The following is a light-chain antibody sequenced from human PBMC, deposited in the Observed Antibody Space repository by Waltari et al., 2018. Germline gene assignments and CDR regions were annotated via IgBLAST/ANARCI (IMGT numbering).Light chain of an antibody. CDR3: QHYLRLPVT. CDR1: HSVTRT. J-gene: IGKJ1*01. Sequence: EIVLTQSPGTLSLSPRQSATPSCRTSHSVTRTLAWYQQKPGQAPKLLIYCASNRATGIPDRFSGSGSGTDFSLTISSLEPEDFAVYYCQHYLRLPVTFGQGTKVEVK. V-gene: IGKV3-20*01. CDR2: CAS.